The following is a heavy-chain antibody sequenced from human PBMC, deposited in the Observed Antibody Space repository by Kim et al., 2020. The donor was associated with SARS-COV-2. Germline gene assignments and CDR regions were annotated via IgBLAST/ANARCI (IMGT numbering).Heavy chain of an antibody. D-gene: IGHD6-13*01. CDR2: IRSKANSYAT. CDR1: GFTFSGSA. V-gene: IGHV3-73*01. Sequence: GGSLRLSCAASGFTFSGSAMHWVRQASGKGLEWVGRIRSKANSYATAYAASVKGRFTISRDDSKNTAYLQMNSLKTEDTAVYYCTRLYSSSPVVALGEYYYYYYMDVWGKGTTVTVSS. J-gene: IGHJ6*03. CDR3: TRLYSSSPVVALGEYYYYYYMDV.